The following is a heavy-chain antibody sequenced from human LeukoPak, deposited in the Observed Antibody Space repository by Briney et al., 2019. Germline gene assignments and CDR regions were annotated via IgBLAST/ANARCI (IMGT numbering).Heavy chain of an antibody. CDR3: AYSTVLIRGYY. CDR1: GGSFSGYY. D-gene: IGHD4-23*01. V-gene: IGHV4-34*01. J-gene: IGHJ4*02. CDR2: INHSGST. Sequence: SETLSLTCAVYGGSFSGYYWSWIRQPPGKGLEWIGEINHSGSTNYNPSLKSRVTISVDTSKNQFSLKLSSVTAADTAVYYCAYSTVLIRGYYWGQGTLVTVSS.